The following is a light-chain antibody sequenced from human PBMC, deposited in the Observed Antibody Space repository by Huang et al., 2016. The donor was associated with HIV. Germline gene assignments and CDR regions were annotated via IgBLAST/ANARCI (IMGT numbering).Light chain of an antibody. Sequence: DIVMTQSPDSLTVSLGERATISCKSSQSVFYNKKNYLAWYQQKPRQPPKLLIYWASARESWVPDRFNGSGSGTDFTFTISSLQAEDVAVYYCQQYYKTSLTFGGGTKVEIK. CDR3: QQYYKTSLT. J-gene: IGKJ4*01. CDR1: QSVFYNKKNY. V-gene: IGKV4-1*01. CDR2: WAS.